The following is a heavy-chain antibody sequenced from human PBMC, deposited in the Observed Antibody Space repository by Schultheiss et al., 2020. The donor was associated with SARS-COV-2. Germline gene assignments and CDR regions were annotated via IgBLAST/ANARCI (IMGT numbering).Heavy chain of an antibody. CDR3: ARDPGVAVAGTNWFDP. J-gene: IGHJ5*02. Sequence: ASVKVSCKASGYTFTSYGISWVRQAPGQGLEWMGWISSYNGNTNYAQKLQGRVTMTTETSTSTAYMELRSLRSDDTAVYYCARDPGVAVAGTNWFDPWGQGTLVTVSS. CDR1: GYTFTSYG. CDR2: ISSYNGNT. V-gene: IGHV1-18*01. D-gene: IGHD6-19*01.